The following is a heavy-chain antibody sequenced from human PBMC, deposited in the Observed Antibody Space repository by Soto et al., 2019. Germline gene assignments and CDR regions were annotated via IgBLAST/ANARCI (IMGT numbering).Heavy chain of an antibody. CDR3: ARVNWIFDY. Sequence: GGSLRLSCAASGFTFSSYWRSWVRQAPGKGLEWVANIKQDGSEKYYVDSVKGRFTISRDNAKNSLYLQMNSLRAEDMAVYYCARVNWIFDYWGQGTLVTVSS. CDR2: IKQDGSEK. D-gene: IGHD2-2*03. V-gene: IGHV3-7*01. J-gene: IGHJ4*02. CDR1: GFTFSSYW.